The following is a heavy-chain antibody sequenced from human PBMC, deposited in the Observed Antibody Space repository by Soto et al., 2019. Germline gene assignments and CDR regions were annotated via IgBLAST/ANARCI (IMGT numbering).Heavy chain of an antibody. CDR3: ARRPGAAMVRYYYYGMDV. D-gene: IGHD5-18*01. V-gene: IGHV3-21*01. Sequence: PGGSLRLSCAASGFTFSSYSMNWVRQAPGKGLEWVSSISSSSSYIYYADSVKGRFTISRDNAKNSLYLQMNSLRAEDTAVYYCARRPGAAMVRYYYYGMDVWGQGPTITFYS. J-gene: IGHJ6*02. CDR1: GFTFSSYS. CDR2: ISSSSSYI.